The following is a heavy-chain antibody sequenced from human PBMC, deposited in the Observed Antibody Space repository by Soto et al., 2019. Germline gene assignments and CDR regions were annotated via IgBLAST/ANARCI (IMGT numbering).Heavy chain of an antibody. CDR1: GGSISSGDYY. J-gene: IGHJ6*02. CDR2: NYYSGST. V-gene: IGHV4-30-4*01. CDR3: ARDYCSSTSCYLPHYYYYYGMDV. Sequence: SETLSLTCTVSGGSISSGDYYWSWIRQPPGKGLEWIGYNYYSGSTYYNPSLKSRVTISVDTSKNQFSLKLSSVTAADTAVYYCARDYCSSTSCYLPHYYYYYGMDVWGQGTTVTVSS. D-gene: IGHD2-2*01.